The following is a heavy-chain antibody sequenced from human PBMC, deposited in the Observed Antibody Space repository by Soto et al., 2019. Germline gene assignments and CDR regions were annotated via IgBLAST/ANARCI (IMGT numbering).Heavy chain of an antibody. CDR2: IDPSDSQT. CDR3: LRHIIDPHTGPNFQYDSGS. D-gene: IGHD3-10*01. V-gene: IGHV5-10-1*01. J-gene: IGHJ1*01. CDR1: GYSFAGYW. Sequence: GESLKISCKGSGYSFAGYWITWVRQKPGKGLEWMGRIDPSDSQTYYSPSFRGHVTISVTKSITTVFLQWSSLRASDTAMYYCLRHIIDPHTGPNFQYDSGSRGQG.